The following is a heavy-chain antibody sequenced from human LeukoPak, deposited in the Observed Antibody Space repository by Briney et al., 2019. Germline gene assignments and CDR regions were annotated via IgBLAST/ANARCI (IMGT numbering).Heavy chain of an antibody. Sequence: SETLSLTCTVSGGSISSSSYYWGWIRQPPGKGLEWIGSIYYSGSTYYNPSLRSRVTISVDTSKNQFSLKLSSVTAADTAMYYCASGVAGSLDAFDIWGQGTMVTVS. D-gene: IGHD6-19*01. CDR1: GGSISSSSYY. V-gene: IGHV4-39*01. CDR2: IYYSGST. J-gene: IGHJ3*02. CDR3: ASGVAGSLDAFDI.